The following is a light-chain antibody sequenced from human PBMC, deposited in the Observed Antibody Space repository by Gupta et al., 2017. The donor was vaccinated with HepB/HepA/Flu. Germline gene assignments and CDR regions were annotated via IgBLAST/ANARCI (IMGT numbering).Light chain of an antibody. V-gene: IGLV7-43*01. Sequence: QSVVTQAPSLTVSPGGTVTLTCASSTGAINSAFYPNWFQQKPGQAPRALIYGTNNKYSWTPARFSGSLLGGKAALTLSGVQPEDEADYYCLLYNGGAHWIFGGGTKLTVL. J-gene: IGLJ2*01. CDR2: GTN. CDR1: TGAINSAFY. CDR3: LLYNGGAHWI.